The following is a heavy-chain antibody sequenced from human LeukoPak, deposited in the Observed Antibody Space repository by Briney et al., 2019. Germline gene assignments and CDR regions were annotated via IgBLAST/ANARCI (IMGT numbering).Heavy chain of an antibody. V-gene: IGHV1-2*02. J-gene: IGHJ4*02. CDR2: INPNSGGT. CDR3: ARALYYYDSSGHIDY. D-gene: IGHD3-22*01. Sequence: ASVKVSCKASGYTFTGYYMHWVRQAPGQGLEWMGWINPNSGGTNYAQKFQGRVTMTRDTSISTAYMELSRLRSDDTAVYYCARALYYYDSSGHIDYWGQGTLVTVSS. CDR1: GYTFTGYY.